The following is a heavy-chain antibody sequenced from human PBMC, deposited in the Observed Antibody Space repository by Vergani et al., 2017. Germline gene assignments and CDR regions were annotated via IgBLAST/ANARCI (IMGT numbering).Heavy chain of an antibody. CDR2: IAPSDSYT. J-gene: IGHJ5*02. Sequence: EVQLVQSGAEVKKPGESLRISCKGSGYSFTSYWISWVRQMPGKGLAWLGRIAPSDSYTNYSPSFQGHVTISADKSISTAYLQWSSLKASDTAMYYCARVPYSSSSRLAVWFDPWGQGTLVTVSS. V-gene: IGHV5-10-1*03. CDR3: ARVPYSSSSRLAVWFDP. CDR1: GYSFTSYW. D-gene: IGHD6-6*01.